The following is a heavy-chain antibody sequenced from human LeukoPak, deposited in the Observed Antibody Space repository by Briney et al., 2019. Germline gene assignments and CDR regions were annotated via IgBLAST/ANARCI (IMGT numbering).Heavy chain of an antibody. D-gene: IGHD6-19*01. CDR1: GFTFNRNA. V-gene: IGHV3-23*01. CDR3: VRRGDASSGWGDHDY. CDR2: IGGSGDKT. Sequence: GGSLRLSCAASGFTFNRNAISWVRQAPWKGLEWVSTIGGSGDKTFYADSVKGRFTISRDNSKNMLHLQMSSLTGEDPALYYCVRRGDASSGWGDHDYWGQGALVTVSS. J-gene: IGHJ4*02.